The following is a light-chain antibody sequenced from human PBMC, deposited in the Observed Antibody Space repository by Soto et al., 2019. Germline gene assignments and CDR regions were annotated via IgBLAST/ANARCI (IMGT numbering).Light chain of an antibody. Sequence: QSVLTQTPSVSGAPGQRVTISCTGSSSNIGAGYDVHWYQQLPGTAPKLLIYGNINRPSGVPDRFSGSKSGTSASLAITGLQAEDEADYYCQSYDTSLSGSIFGGGTKLTVL. V-gene: IGLV1-40*01. CDR1: SSNIGAGYD. J-gene: IGLJ2*01. CDR2: GNI. CDR3: QSYDTSLSGSI.